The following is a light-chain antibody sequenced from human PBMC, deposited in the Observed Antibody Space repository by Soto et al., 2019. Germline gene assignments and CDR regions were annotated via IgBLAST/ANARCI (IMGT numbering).Light chain of an antibody. V-gene: IGKV1-5*03. CDR2: KAS. CDR3: QQYNSYSPT. J-gene: IGKJ1*01. Sequence: DIQMTQSPSTLSVSVRDRVTITCLASQSISTWLAWYQQEPGKAPKLLIHKASSLQSGVPSRFSGSGSGTDFTLTISSLHPDDFATYYCQQYNSYSPTFGQGTKVDIK. CDR1: QSISTW.